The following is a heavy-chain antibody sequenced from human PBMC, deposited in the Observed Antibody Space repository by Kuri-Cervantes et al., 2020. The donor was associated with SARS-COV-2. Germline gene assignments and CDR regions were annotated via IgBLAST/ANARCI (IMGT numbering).Heavy chain of an antibody. J-gene: IGHJ4*02. CDR3: ARDNRSTFEFDY. Sequence: ASVKVSCKASGYSLTNYYGYYMHWVRQAPGQGLEWMGWINPNSGGTNYAQKFQGRVTMTRDTSISTAYMELSRLRSDDTAVYYCARDNRSTFEFDYWGQGTLVTVSS. D-gene: IGHD3-16*01. V-gene: IGHV1-2*02. CDR2: INPNSGGT. CDR1: GYSLTNYYGYY.